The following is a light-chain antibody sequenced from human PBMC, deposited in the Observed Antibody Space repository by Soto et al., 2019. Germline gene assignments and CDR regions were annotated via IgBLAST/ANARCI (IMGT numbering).Light chain of an antibody. Sequence: EIVLTQSPGTLSLSPGDRATLFCSASQSVSSSYLAWYQQKPGQVPRLFIYGASRRATGIPDRFSGSGSGTEFALTISRLEPEDFAVYICQHYGYPQWTFGPGTKVDIK. CDR3: QHYGYPQWT. CDR2: GAS. V-gene: IGKV3-20*01. J-gene: IGKJ1*01. CDR1: QSVSSSY.